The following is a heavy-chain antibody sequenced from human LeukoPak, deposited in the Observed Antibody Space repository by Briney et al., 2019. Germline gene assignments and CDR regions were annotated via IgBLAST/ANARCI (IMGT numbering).Heavy chain of an antibody. D-gene: IGHD2-2*01. V-gene: IGHV1-18*01. CDR3: ARDGYVVPAAEIDY. CDR2: ISAYNGNT. CDR1: GYTFTSYG. Sequence: ASVKVSCKASGYTFTSYGISWVRQAPGQGLEWMGWISAYNGNTNYAQKLPGRVTMTTATYTTTAYMELRSLRSNDTAVYYCARDGYVVPAAEIDYWGQGTLVTVSS. J-gene: IGHJ4*02.